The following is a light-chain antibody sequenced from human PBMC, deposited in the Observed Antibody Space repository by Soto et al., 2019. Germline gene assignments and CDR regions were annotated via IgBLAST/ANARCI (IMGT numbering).Light chain of an antibody. V-gene: IGLV1-51*01. Sequence: QSVLTQPPSVSAAPGQRVSISCSGGSSNIGKNSVSWYQQLPATAPKLLIYDDHQRPSGIPDRFSPSKSGTSATLDITGLQPADEADYYCATWDLTLSAGVLFGGGTKVTVL. CDR3: ATWDLTLSAGVL. CDR2: DDH. CDR1: SSNIGKNS. J-gene: IGLJ3*02.